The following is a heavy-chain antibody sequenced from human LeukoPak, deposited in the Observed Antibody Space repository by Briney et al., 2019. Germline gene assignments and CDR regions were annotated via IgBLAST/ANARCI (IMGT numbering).Heavy chain of an antibody. D-gene: IGHD3-9*01. J-gene: IGHJ4*02. CDR1: GGSISSGGYY. V-gene: IGHV4-30-2*01. Sequence: SQTLSLTCTVSGGSISSGGYYWSWIRQPPGKGLEWIGEINHSGSTNYNPSLKSRVTISVDTSKNQFSLKLSSVTAADTAVYYCASRPRYFDWLGSRLHYWGQGTLVTVSS. CDR2: INHSGST. CDR3: ASRPRYFDWLGSRLHY.